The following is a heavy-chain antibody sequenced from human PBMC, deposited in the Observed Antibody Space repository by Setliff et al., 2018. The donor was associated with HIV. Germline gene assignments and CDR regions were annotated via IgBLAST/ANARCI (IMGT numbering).Heavy chain of an antibody. J-gene: IGHJ4*02. CDR3: ARLRPSVADRSYFDH. D-gene: IGHD6-19*01. V-gene: IGHV4-39*01. CDR2: VYFRGST. Sequence: SETLSLTCSVSGGSVNTNRYYWVWIRQPPGKGLEWIGSVYFRGSTYYNPSLESRVAMSVDTSTNQFSLKLISVTAADTSVYYCARLRPSVADRSYFDHWGQGTLVTVSS. CDR1: GGSVNTNRYY.